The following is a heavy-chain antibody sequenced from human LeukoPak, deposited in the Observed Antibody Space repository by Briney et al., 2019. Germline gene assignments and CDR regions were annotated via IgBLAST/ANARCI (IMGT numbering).Heavy chain of an antibody. CDR1: GVTFSSYA. CDR2: ISYDGSNK. D-gene: IGHD6-13*01. Sequence: PGGSLRLSCAASGVTFSSYAMHWVRQAPGKGLEWVAVISYDGSNKYYADSVKGRFTISRDNSKNTLYLQMNSLRAEDTAVYYCTRERKSGIAAFDYWGQGTLVTVSS. CDR3: TRERKSGIAAFDY. V-gene: IGHV3-30-3*01. J-gene: IGHJ4*02.